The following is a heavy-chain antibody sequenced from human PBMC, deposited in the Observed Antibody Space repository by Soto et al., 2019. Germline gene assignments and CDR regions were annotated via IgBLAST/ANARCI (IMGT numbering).Heavy chain of an antibody. D-gene: IGHD3-22*01. J-gene: IGHJ4*02. V-gene: IGHV3-48*02. Sequence: GGSLRLSCAASGFTFSSYSMNWVSQDTGKGLEWVSYISSSSSTIYYADSVKGRFTISRDNAKNSLYLQMNNLRDEDTAVYYCARGSIRITMIGLDYWGQGTLVTVSS. CDR3: ARGSIRITMIGLDY. CDR2: ISSSSSTI. CDR1: GFTFSSYS.